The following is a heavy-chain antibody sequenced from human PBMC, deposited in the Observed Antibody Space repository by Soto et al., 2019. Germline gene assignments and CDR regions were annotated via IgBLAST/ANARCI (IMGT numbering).Heavy chain of an antibody. Sequence: ASVQVSCKASGYTFTSYGISWVRQAPGQGLEWMGWISAYNGNTNYAQKLQGRVTMTTDTSTSTAYMELRSLRSDDTAVYYCARDLESYYGSGSSNDAFDIWGQGTMVTVSS. V-gene: IGHV1-18*01. CDR2: ISAYNGNT. CDR3: ARDLESYYGSGSSNDAFDI. CDR1: GYTFTSYG. D-gene: IGHD3-10*01. J-gene: IGHJ3*02.